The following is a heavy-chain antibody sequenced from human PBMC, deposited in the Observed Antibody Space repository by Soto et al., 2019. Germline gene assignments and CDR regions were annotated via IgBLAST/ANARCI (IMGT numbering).Heavy chain of an antibody. D-gene: IGHD4-4*01. J-gene: IGHJ6*02. V-gene: IGHV1-18*01. Sequence: QVQLIQSAAEVKKPGASVKVSCKTSSYNFTNFGISWVRQAPGQGLEWMGWISAYEGNTNHAQKIQGRVTMTTDTSTSTAYMELRSLTSDDTAVYYCARDLTIVTSVYYYYGMDVWGQGTTVTVSS. CDR2: ISAYEGNT. CDR3: ARDLTIVTSVYYYYGMDV. CDR1: SYNFTNFG.